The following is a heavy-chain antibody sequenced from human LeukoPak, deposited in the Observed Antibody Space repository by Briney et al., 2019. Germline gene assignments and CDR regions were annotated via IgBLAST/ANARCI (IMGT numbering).Heavy chain of an antibody. J-gene: IGHJ4*02. D-gene: IGHD2-21*02. CDR2: IYHSGST. CDR3: ARGAVVTAGDYFDY. V-gene: IGHV4-30-2*01. Sequence: SQTLSLTCAVSGGSISSGGYSWSWTRQPPGKGLEWIGYIYHSGSTYYNPSLKSRVTISVDRSKNQFSLKLSSVTAADTAVYYCARGAVVTAGDYFDYWGQGTLVIVSS. CDR1: GGSISSGGYS.